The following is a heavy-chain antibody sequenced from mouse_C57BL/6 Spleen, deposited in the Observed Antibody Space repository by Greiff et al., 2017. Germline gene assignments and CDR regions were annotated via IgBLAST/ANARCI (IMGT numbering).Heavy chain of an antibody. CDR1: GYAFSSYW. CDR3: TTAGTRDY. D-gene: IGHD4-1*01. V-gene: IGHV14-1*01. CDR2: IDPEDGDT. J-gene: IGHJ2*01. Sequence: VQLKQSGAELVKPGASVKISCKASGYAFSSYWMNWVKQRPEQGLEWIGRIDPEDGDTDYAPKFQGKATLTADTSSNTAYLQLSSLTSEDTAVYYCTTAGTRDYWGQGTTLTVSS.